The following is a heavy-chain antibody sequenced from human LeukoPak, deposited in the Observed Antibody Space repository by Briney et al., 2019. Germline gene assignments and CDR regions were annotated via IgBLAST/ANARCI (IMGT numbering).Heavy chain of an antibody. Sequence: GGSLRLSCAASGFTFSSYSMNWVRQAPGKGLEWVSSISSSSGYIYYADSVKGRFTISRDNAKNSLYLQMNSLRAEDTAVYYCARETDSGYDYDFDYWGQGTLVTVSS. V-gene: IGHV3-21*01. D-gene: IGHD5-12*01. J-gene: IGHJ4*02. CDR3: ARETDSGYDYDFDY. CDR1: GFTFSSYS. CDR2: ISSSSGYI.